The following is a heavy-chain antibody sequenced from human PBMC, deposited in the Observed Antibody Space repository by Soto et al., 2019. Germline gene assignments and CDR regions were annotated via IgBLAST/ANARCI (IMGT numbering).Heavy chain of an antibody. V-gene: IGHV3-30*04. CDR1: GFAFSSYP. D-gene: IGHD3-22*01. J-gene: IGHJ1*01. CDR3: AREDDSSGHEGTFQH. Sequence: QVQLVESGGGVVQGGGSLRLSCAASGFAFSSYPMHWVRQAAGKGLEWVGDLGNEGKATHLADTVKGRFTISRDNPKNTLYLQMDSLRVDDTAAYYCAREDDSSGHEGTFQHWGQGTLVTVSS. CDR2: LGNEGKAT.